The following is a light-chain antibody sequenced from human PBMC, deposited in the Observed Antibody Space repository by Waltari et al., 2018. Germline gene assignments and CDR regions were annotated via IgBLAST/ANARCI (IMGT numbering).Light chain of an antibody. J-gene: IGKJ1*01. CDR3: QQTSSRRT. CDR2: AAS. CDR1: QSNSTY. Sequence: DIQMTQSPSSLSASVGDRVTITCRASQSNSTYLNWYQQKPGKAPKLLIYAASSLQSGVPSRFSGSGSGTDFTLTINSLQPEDFATYYCQQTSSRRTFGQGTKVEIK. V-gene: IGKV1-39*01.